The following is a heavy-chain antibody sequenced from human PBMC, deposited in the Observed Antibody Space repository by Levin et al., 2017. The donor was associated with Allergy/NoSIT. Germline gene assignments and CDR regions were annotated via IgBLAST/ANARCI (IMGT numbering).Heavy chain of an antibody. Sequence: SQTLSLTCTVSGDSIRSSNYYWGWIRQPPGKGLEWIGCIYYSGIADSSPSLKSLASFSVDTSKNLFSLMLTSVTAADTAVYYCARELGRSGYFDYWGQGTLATVSS. CDR1: GDSIRSSNYY. D-gene: IGHD2-15*01. CDR3: ARELGRSGYFDY. J-gene: IGHJ4*02. CDR2: IYYSGIA. V-gene: IGHV4-39*07.